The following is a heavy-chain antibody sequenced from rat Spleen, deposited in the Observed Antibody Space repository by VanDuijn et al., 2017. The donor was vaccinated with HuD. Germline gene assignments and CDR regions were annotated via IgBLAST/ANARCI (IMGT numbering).Heavy chain of an antibody. CDR3: ASSYLGAVAY. D-gene: IGHD5-1*01. CDR1: GYSITSNY. Sequence: EVQLQESGPGLVKPSQSLSLTCSVTGYSITSNYWGWIRKFPGNKLEWMGYINSAGNTLYNPSLKSRISITRDTSKNQFFLQLNSVTTEDTATYYCASSYLGAVAYWGQGTLVTVSS. J-gene: IGHJ3*01. V-gene: IGHV3-3*01. CDR2: INSAGNT.